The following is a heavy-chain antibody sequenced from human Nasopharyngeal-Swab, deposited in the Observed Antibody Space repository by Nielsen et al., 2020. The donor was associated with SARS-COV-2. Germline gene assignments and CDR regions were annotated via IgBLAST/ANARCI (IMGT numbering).Heavy chain of an antibody. CDR2: IYTSGST. CDR3: ARALSGAYYYDSSGYYGTNWFDP. J-gene: IGHJ5*02. V-gene: IGHV4-4*07. Sequence: GSLRLSCTVSGGSISSYYWSWIRQPAGKGLEWIGRIYTSGSTNYNPSLKSRVTMSVDTSKNQFSLKLSSVTAADTAVYYCARALSGAYYYDSSGYYGTNWFDPWGQGTLVTVSS. D-gene: IGHD3-22*01. CDR1: GGSISSYY.